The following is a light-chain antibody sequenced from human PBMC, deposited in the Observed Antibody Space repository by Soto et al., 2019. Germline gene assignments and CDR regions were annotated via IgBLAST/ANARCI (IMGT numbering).Light chain of an antibody. CDR3: QQTYNDTWT. Sequence: EIPLTQTPTSLSPSLGYTGTITCRASPSISTYLNWYHQKPGKAPKLLIYAASSLQSGVPSRFSGSGSGTDFALTISRLQPEDFATYYCQQTYNDTWTFGQGTKVDI. V-gene: IGKV1-39*01. J-gene: IGKJ1*01. CDR2: AAS. CDR1: PSISTY.